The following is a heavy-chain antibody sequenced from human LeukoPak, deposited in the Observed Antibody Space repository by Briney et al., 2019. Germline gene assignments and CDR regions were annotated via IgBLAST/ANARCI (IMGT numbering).Heavy chain of an antibody. CDR1: GFTFSSYS. D-gene: IGHD3-10*01. CDR3: ARGGLLWFGELSPYYFDY. Sequence: PGGSLRLSCAASGFTFSSYSMNWVRQAPGKGLEWVSSISSSSSYIYYADSVKGRFTIPRDNAKNSLYLQMNSLRAEDTAVYYCARGGLLWFGELSPYYFDYWGQGTLVTVSS. J-gene: IGHJ4*02. V-gene: IGHV3-21*01. CDR2: ISSSSSYI.